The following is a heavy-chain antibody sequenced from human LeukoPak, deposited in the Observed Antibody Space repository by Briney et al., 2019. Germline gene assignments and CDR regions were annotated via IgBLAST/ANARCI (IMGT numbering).Heavy chain of an antibody. J-gene: IGHJ4*02. CDR1: GGFTSISTHY. D-gene: IGHD3-10*01. CDR2: IYYSGST. V-gene: IGHV4-39*01. Sequence: SETLSLTCTVSGGFTSISTHYWGWIRQPPGKGPEWIVSIYYSGSTYYNPSLKSRVTISVDTSKNHFSLNLTSVTAADTAVYYCARHRGYYGSGSKVDYWGQGSLVTVSS. CDR3: ARHRGYYGSGSKVDY.